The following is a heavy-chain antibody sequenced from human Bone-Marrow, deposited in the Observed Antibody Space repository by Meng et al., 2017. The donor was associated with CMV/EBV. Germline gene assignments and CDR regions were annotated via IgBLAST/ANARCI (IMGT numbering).Heavy chain of an antibody. CDR1: GLTVSGND. D-gene: IGHD6-13*01. Sequence: GESLKISCAASGLTVSGNDMTWVRQAPGKGLEWVAVISYDGSNKYYADSVKGRFTISRDNSKNTLYLQMNSLRAEDTAVYYCARDGQLVDYYYYGMDVWGQGTTVTVSS. J-gene: IGHJ6*02. CDR3: ARDGQLVDYYYYGMDV. CDR2: ISYDGSNK. V-gene: IGHV3-30-3*01.